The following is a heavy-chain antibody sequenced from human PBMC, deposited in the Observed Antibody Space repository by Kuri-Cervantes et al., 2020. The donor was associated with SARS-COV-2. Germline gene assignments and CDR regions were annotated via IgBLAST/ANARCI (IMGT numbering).Heavy chain of an antibody. V-gene: IGHV3-20*04. D-gene: IGHD4-11*01. J-gene: IGHJ4*02. CDR2: INWNGGST. CDR3: AKSRHDYTRPVDY. CDR1: GFTFDDYG. Sequence: LSLTCAASGFTFDDYGMSWVRQAPGKGLEWVSGINWNGGSTGYADSVKGRFTISRDNAKNSLYLQMNSLRAEDTALYYCAKSRHDYTRPVDYWGQGTLVTVSS.